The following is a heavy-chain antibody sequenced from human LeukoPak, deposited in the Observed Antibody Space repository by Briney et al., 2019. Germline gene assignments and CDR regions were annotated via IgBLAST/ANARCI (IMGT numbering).Heavy chain of an antibody. Sequence: GGSLRLSCAASGFTFSNYAMSWVRQAPGKGLEWVSATSGSGSSTYYADSVKGRFTISRDNSKNTLYLQVNSLRDEDTAIYYCAKSAIFGVVITSFNYWGQGTLVTVSS. J-gene: IGHJ4*02. CDR1: GFTFSNYA. D-gene: IGHD3-3*01. V-gene: IGHV3-23*01. CDR3: AKSAIFGVVITSFNY. CDR2: TSGSGSST.